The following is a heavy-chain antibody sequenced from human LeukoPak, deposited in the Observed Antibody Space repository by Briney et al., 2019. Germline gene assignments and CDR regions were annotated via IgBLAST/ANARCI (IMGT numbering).Heavy chain of an antibody. D-gene: IGHD6-13*01. CDR2: ISRDGGST. CDR3: AKALYSSSRPPLAFDI. V-gene: IGHV3-43D*03. J-gene: IGHJ3*02. Sequence: GGSLRLSCAASGFTFDDYAMHWVRQAPGKGLEWVSLISRDGGSTYYADSVKGRFTISRDNSKNSLYLQMNSLRAEDTALYYCAKALYSSSRPPLAFDIWGQGTMVTVSS. CDR1: GFTFDDYA.